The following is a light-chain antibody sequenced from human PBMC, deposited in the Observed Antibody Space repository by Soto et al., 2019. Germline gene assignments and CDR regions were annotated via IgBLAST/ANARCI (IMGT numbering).Light chain of an antibody. CDR2: DAS. J-gene: IGKJ1*01. Sequence: DIQMTQSPSTLSASVGDRVTITCRASQSISSWLAWYQQKPGKAPKLLIYDASSLESGVPSRFSGSGSGTEFTLTISSLQPDDFATYYCHLYNSYWTFGQEPKVDIK. V-gene: IGKV1-5*01. CDR3: HLYNSYWT. CDR1: QSISSW.